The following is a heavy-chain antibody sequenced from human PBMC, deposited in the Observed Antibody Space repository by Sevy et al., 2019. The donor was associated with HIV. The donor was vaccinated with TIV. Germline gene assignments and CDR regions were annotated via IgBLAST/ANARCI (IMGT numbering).Heavy chain of an antibody. J-gene: IGHJ6*02. CDR1: GGSISSSGHY. Sequence: SETLSLTCSVSGGSISSSGHYWGWIRQPPGKGLEWIGSIFYSGNTYYNPSFKSRVTISVDTSKNQFSLKLGSVTAADRAVYYWARHLDGPSIYYYGMDVWGQGTTVTVSS. CDR2: IFYSGNT. V-gene: IGHV4-39*01. CDR3: ARHLDGPSIYYYGMDV.